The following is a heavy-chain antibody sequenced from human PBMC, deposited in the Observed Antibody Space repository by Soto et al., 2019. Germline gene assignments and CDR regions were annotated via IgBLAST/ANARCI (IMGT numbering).Heavy chain of an antibody. D-gene: IGHD3-10*01. CDR2: IIPIFGTA. CDR3: ERDLGPSGGRRAFEY. CDR1: GGTFSSYA. J-gene: IGHJ4*03. Sequence: SVKVSCKASGGTFSSYAISWVRQAPGQGLEWMGGIIPIFGTANYAQKFQGRVTITADESTSTAYMELSSLRSEDTAVYYCERDLGPSGGRRAFEYWGQGTMGTVSS. V-gene: IGHV1-69*13.